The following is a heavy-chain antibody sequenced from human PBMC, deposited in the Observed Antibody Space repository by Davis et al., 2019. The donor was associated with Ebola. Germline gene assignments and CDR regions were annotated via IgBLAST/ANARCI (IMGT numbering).Heavy chain of an antibody. CDR3: ARSSIAARPGYYYGIDV. J-gene: IGHJ6*02. V-gene: IGHV3-9*01. CDR2: ISWNSGSI. D-gene: IGHD6-6*01. Sequence: SLKISCAASGFTFDDYAMHWVRQAPGKGLEWVSGISWNSGSIGYADSVKGRFTISRDNAKHSLFLQMNSLRAEDTAVYYCARSSIAARPGYYYGIDVWGQGATVTVSS. CDR1: GFTFDDYA.